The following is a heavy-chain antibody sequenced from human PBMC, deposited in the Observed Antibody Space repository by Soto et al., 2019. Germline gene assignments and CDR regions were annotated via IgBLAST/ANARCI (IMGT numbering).Heavy chain of an antibody. J-gene: IGHJ4*02. D-gene: IGHD5-18*01. CDR2: ISGSGGTT. CDR3: AKDLSGYTYGPQTYYFDY. Sequence: GGSLRLSCAASGSTFSNYAITWVRQAPGKGLEWVSTISGSGGTTYLADSVKGRFTISRDNSQNTVFLQMNSLRAEDTAVYYCAKDLSGYTYGPQTYYFDYWGQGSLVTVSS. V-gene: IGHV3-23*01. CDR1: GSTFSNYA.